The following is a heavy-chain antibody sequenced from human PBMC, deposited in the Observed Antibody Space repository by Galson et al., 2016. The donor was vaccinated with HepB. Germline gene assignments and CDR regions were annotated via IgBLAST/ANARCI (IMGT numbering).Heavy chain of an antibody. J-gene: IGHJ3*02. D-gene: IGHD3-10*01. CDR1: GYTFSSYV. V-gene: IGHV1-3*01. CDR3: ARDREIVNFGSGSLVAFDI. Sequence: CKASGYTFSSYVMHWVRQAPGQRLEWMGWINAGNGDTKYSQKFQGRVTFTSDTSASTAYMQLSSVRYEDTAVYFCARDREIVNFGSGSLVAFDIWGQGTMVTVSS. CDR2: INAGNGDT.